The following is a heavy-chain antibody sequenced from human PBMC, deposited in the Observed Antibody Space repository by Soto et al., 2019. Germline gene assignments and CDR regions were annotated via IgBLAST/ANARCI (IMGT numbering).Heavy chain of an antibody. CDR1: GYTLTELS. Sequence: VKVSCKVSGYTLTELSMHWVRQAPGKGLEWMGGFDPEDGETIYAQKFQGRVTMTRNTSISTAYMELSSLRSEDTAVYYCARGRTGTIFGVVIRTGYYYGMDVWGQGTTVTVSS. CDR3: ARGRTGTIFGVVIRTGYYYGMDV. CDR2: FDPEDGET. D-gene: IGHD3-3*01. V-gene: IGHV1-24*01. J-gene: IGHJ6*02.